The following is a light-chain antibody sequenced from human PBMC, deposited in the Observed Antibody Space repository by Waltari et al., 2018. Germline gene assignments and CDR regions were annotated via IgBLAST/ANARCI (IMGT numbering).Light chain of an antibody. J-gene: IGLJ3*02. V-gene: IGLV2-14*01. CDR3: TSYTVSTPLV. CDR1: SIDVGSYDF. CDR2: EVS. Sequence: QSALTQPASVSGSPGQSTTIPCTGPSIDVGSYDFFSWYQQHPGKAPKLIIYEVSNRPSGVSNRFSGSKSGNTASLTISGLQAEDEADYYCTSYTVSTPLVFGGGTKLTVL.